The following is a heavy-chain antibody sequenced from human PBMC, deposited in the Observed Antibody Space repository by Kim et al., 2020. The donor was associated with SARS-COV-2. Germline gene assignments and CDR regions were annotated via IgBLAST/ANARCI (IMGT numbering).Heavy chain of an antibody. CDR3: AKYEWSSCFFVVSFDS. J-gene: IGHJ4*02. Sequence: GGSLRLSCAGSAFTFNKFAMAWVRQAPGKGLEWVAGISASGAATYYADSVKGRFTISRDNSKNTLNLQMNSLRVEDSATYYCAKYEWSSCFFVVSFDSWGQGSLVTVSS. CDR1: AFTFNKFA. CDR2: ISASGAAT. D-gene: IGHD3-22*01. V-gene: IGHV3-23*01.